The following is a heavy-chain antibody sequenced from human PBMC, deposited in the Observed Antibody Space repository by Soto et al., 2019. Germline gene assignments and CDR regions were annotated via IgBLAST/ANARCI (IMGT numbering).Heavy chain of an antibody. CDR2: IIPIFGTA. D-gene: IGHD2-21*02. Sequence: QVQLVQSGAEVKKPGSSVKVSCKASGGTFSSYAISWVRQAPGQGLEWMGGIIPIFGTANYAQKFQGRVTITADESTSTAYMELSSLRSEDTAVYYCARGGGCGGDCYYYYYGMDVWGQGNTVTVAS. CDR3: ARGGGCGGDCYYYYYGMDV. V-gene: IGHV1-69*01. CDR1: GGTFSSYA. J-gene: IGHJ6*02.